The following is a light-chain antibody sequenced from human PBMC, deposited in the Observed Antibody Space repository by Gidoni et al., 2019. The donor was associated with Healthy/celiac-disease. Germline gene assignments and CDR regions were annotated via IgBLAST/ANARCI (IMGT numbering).Light chain of an antibody. CDR3: QQLNSW. CDR1: QGISSY. CDR2: AAS. V-gene: IGKV1-9*01. Sequence: DIQLTQSPSFLSASVGDRVTITCRASQGISSYLAWYQQKPGKAPKLLIYAASTLQSGVPSRCGGSGSWTEFTRTISSLQPEDFATYYCQQLNSWFXPXTKVDIK. J-gene: IGKJ3*01.